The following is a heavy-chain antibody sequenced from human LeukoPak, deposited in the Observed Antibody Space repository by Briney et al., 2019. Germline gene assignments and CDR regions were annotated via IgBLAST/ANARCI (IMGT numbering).Heavy chain of an antibody. CDR2: TYYRSKWYN. CDR1: GDSVSSNSAA. V-gene: IGHV6-1*01. D-gene: IGHD7-27*01. CDR3: ARGRGAGDYYYYGMDV. Sequence: SQTLSLTCAISGDSVSSNSAAWNWIRQSPSRGLEWLGRTYYRSKWYNDYAVSVKSRITINLDTSKNQFSLQLNSVTPEDTAVYYCARGRGAGDYYYYGMDVWGQGTTVTVSS. J-gene: IGHJ6*02.